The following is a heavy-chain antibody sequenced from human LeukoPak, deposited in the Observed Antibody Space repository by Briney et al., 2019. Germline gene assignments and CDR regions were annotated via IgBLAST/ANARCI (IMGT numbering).Heavy chain of an antibody. CDR2: ISAYNGNT. Sequence: GASVKVSCKASGYTFTSYGISWVRQAPGQGLEWMGWISAYNGNTNYAQKLQGRVTMTTDTSTSTAYMELRSLRSDDTAVYYCARAPDYDILTGYSPFDYWGQGTLVTVSS. J-gene: IGHJ4*02. CDR1: GYTFTSYG. V-gene: IGHV1-18*01. D-gene: IGHD3-9*01. CDR3: ARAPDYDILTGYSPFDY.